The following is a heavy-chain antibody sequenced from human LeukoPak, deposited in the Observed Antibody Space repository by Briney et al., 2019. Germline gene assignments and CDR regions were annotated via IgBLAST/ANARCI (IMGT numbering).Heavy chain of an antibody. D-gene: IGHD6-6*01. V-gene: IGHV1-2*02. CDR2: INPNSGGT. Sequence: ASVKVSCMASGYTFTGYYMHWVRQARGQGLEWMGWINPNSGGTNYAQKFQGRVTMTRDTSISTAYMELSRLRSDDTAVYYCGIAALFSGAFEIWGQGTMVTVSS. J-gene: IGHJ3*02. CDR3: GIAALFSGAFEI. CDR1: GYTFTGYY.